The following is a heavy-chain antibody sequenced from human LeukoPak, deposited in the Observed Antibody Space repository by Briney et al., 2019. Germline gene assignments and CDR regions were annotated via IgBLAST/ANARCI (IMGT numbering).Heavy chain of an antibody. V-gene: IGHV3-33*01. D-gene: IGHD3-3*01. CDR1: GFTFSSYG. CDR2: IWYDGSNK. J-gene: IGHJ6*02. CDR3: ARGVGNYDFPAYYGMDV. Sequence: PGGSLRLSCAASGFTFSSYGMHWVRQAPGKGLEWVAVIWYDGSNKYYADSVKGRFTISRDNSKNTLYLQMNSLRAEDTAVYYCARGVGNYDFPAYYGMDVWGQGTTVTVSS.